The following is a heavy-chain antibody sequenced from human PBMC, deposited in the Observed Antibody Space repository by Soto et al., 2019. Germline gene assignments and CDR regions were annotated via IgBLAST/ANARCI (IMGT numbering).Heavy chain of an antibody. CDR1: GDSISYYY. Sequence: PSETLSLTCTVSGDSISYYYWSWIRQPAGKGLEWIGRLYNSGSTKSNPSLKSRVTMSADTSKNQLSLSLRSVTAADTAIYYCARMYNSGYYRPEGDYYFYVMDVWGQGTMVTVSS. CDR3: ARMYNSGYYRPEGDYYFYVMDV. D-gene: IGHD3-22*01. CDR2: LYNSGST. V-gene: IGHV4-4*07. J-gene: IGHJ6*02.